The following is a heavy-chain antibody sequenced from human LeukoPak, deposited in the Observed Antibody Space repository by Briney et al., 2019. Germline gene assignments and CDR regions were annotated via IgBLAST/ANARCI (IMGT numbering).Heavy chain of an antibody. CDR2: IYYSGST. CDR1: GGSISSGDYY. D-gene: IGHD4-17*01. CDR3: ARRRSTVTSGFDY. Sequence: SETLSLTCTVSGGSISSGDYYWSWIRQPPGKGLEWIGYIYYSGSTYYNPSLKSRVTISVDTSKNQFSLKLSSVTAADTAVYYCARRRSTVTSGFDYWGQGTLVTVSS. J-gene: IGHJ4*02. V-gene: IGHV4-30-4*01.